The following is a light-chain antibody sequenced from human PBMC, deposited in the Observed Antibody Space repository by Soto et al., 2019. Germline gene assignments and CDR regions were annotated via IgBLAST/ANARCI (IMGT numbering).Light chain of an antibody. Sequence: AIQMTQSPSSLSASVGDRVTITCRASQDIRNDLGWYQQRPGKPPKVLIYAASNLQSGVPPRFSGSASSTDFALTITSLQPEDFATYYCLQHYNRPYTFGQGTKLEF. V-gene: IGKV1-6*01. CDR3: LQHYNRPYT. CDR1: QDIRND. J-gene: IGKJ2*01. CDR2: AAS.